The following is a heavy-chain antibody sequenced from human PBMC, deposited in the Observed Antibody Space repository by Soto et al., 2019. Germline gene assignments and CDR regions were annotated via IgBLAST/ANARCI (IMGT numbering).Heavy chain of an antibody. D-gene: IGHD6-19*01. J-gene: IGHJ5*02. CDR1: GGTFSSYA. CDR3: ARRYSSGWYLWFDP. CDR2: IIPIFGTA. V-gene: IGHV1-69*01. Sequence: QVQLVQSGAEVKKPGSSVKVSCKASGGTFSSYAISWVRQAPGQGLEWMGGIIPIFGTANYAQKFQGRVTITADESTSTAYMELSSLRSEDTALYYCARRYSSGWYLWFDPWGQGTLVTVSS.